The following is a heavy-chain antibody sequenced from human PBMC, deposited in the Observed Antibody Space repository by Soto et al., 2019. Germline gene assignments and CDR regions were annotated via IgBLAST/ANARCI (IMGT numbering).Heavy chain of an antibody. CDR2: IYYSGST. J-gene: IGHJ5*02. D-gene: IGHD4-4*01. CDR3: AREGQYLSRRPTRWFDP. V-gene: IGHV4-30-4*01. Sequence: SETLSLTCTVSGGSFSSGDYYWSWIRQPPGKGLEWIGYIYYSGSTYYNPSLKSRVTISVDTSKNQFSLKLSSVTAADTAVYYCAREGQYLSRRPTRWFDPWGQGTLVTAPQ. CDR1: GGSFSSGDYY.